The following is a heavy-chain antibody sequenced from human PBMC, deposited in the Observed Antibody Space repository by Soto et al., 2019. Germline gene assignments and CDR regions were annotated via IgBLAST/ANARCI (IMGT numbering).Heavy chain of an antibody. V-gene: IGHV1-3*01. J-gene: IGHJ2*01. CDR3: ARGGSLYWYFDL. CDR2: INAGNGNT. D-gene: IGHD1-26*01. CDR1: GYTFTSYA. Sequence: QVQLVQSGAEVKKPGASVKVSCKASGYTFTSYAMHSVRQAPGQRLEWMGWINAGNGNTKYSQKFQGRVTITRDTSASTAYMEPSSLRSEDTAVYYCARGGSLYWYFDLWGRGTLVTVSS.